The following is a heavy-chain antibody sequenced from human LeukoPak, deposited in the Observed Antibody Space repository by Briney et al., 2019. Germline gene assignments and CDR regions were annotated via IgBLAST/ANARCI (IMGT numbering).Heavy chain of an antibody. J-gene: IGHJ4*02. V-gene: IGHV3-64*01. CDR1: GFTFSMYP. D-gene: IGHD5-12*01. Sequence: QAGGSLRLSCAASGFTFSMYPMHWVRQAPGKGLEYVAAISGNGVGTYYSNSVKNRFTISRDNSKNTLSLQMGSLKTEDTAVYFCARRGSGYDYWGQGTLVTVSS. CDR2: ISGNGVGT. CDR3: ARRGSGYDY.